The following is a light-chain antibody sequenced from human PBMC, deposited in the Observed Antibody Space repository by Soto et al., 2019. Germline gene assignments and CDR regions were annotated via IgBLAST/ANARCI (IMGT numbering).Light chain of an antibody. J-gene: IGKJ3*01. Sequence: EIVLTQSPGTLSLSPGERATLSCRASQSLDSSSLAWHQQKPGQAPRLLISGPSSRAPGIPDRFSASGSGTAVTLTSSRVEPEDIAVYYCQQSGGSPFTFGPGTRLDL. V-gene: IGKV3-20*01. CDR3: QQSGGSPFT. CDR1: QSLDSSS. CDR2: GPS.